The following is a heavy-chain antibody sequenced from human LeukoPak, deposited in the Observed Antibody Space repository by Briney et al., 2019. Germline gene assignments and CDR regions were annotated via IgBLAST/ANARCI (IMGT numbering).Heavy chain of an antibody. J-gene: IGHJ4*02. D-gene: IGHD6-6*01. CDR1: GGSFSGYY. CDR2: INHSGST. V-gene: IGHV4-34*01. Sequence: PSETLSLTCAVYGGSFSGYYWSWIRQPPGKGLEWIGEINHSGSTNYNPSLKSRVTISVDTSKNQFSLKLSSVTAADTAVYYCARVFPVFMEPWSPKKKYSSSSYFDYWGQGTLVTVSS. CDR3: ARVFPVFMEPWSPKKKYSSSSYFDY.